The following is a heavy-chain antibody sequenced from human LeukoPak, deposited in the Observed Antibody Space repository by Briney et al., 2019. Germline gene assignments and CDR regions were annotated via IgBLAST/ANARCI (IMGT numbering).Heavy chain of an antibody. D-gene: IGHD3-9*01. CDR3: ARAGRYFDWFLDY. V-gene: IGHV4-30-4*01. CDR1: GGSISSGDYY. CDR2: IYYSGST. J-gene: IGHJ4*02. Sequence: SETLSLTCTVSGGSISSGDYYWSWIRQPPGKGLGWIGYIYYSGSTYYNPSLKSRVTISVDTSKNQFSLKLSSVTAADTAVYYCARAGRYFDWFLDYWGQGTLVTVSS.